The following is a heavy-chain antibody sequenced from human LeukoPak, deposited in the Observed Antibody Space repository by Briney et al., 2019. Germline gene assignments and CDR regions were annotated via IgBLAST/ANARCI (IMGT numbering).Heavy chain of an antibody. D-gene: IGHD2-2*01. J-gene: IGHJ4*02. Sequence: PGGSLRLSCAASGFTFSSYSMNWVRQAPGKGLEWVSYISSSSSTIYYADSVKGRFTISRDNAKNSLYLQMNSLRDEDTAVYYCARERSGGFIVVVPAAHFDYWGQGTLVTVSS. CDR3: ARERSGGFIVVVPAAHFDY. CDR2: ISSSSSTI. CDR1: GFTFSSYS. V-gene: IGHV3-48*02.